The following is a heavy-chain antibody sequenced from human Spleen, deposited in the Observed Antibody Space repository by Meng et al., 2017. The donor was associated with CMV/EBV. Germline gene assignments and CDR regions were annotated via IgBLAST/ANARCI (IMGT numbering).Heavy chain of an antibody. D-gene: IGHD3-10*01. J-gene: IGHJ4*02. CDR1: GFTFSSYA. CDR2: ISYDGSNK. CDR3: ARGGRGELLSQFY. Sequence: GGSLRLSCAASGFTFSSYAMHWVRQAPGKGLEWVAVISYDGSNKYYADSVKGRFTISRDNSNNTLFLQMNSLRTEDTAVYYCARGGRGELLSQFYWGQGTLVTVSS. V-gene: IGHV3-30*04.